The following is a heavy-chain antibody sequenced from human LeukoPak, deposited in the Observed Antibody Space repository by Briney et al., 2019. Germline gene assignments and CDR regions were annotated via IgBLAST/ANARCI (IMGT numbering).Heavy chain of an antibody. CDR1: GFTCRYYW. CDR2: TSQDDSEK. D-gene: IGHD1-1*01. V-gene: IGHV3-7*05. Sequence: GGSLRLYCCAYGFTCRYYWMIWVGQAPGKGLERVAHTSQDDSEKEYEDPVKGRFTISRDNAKNSLYLQMTGLRAEDTAVYYCARVRGRSTNSDFDLWGPGTLVTVSS. CDR3: ARVRGRSTNSDFDL. J-gene: IGHJ4*02.